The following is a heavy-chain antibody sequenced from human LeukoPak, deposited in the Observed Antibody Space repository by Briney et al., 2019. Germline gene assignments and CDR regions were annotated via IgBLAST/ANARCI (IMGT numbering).Heavy chain of an antibody. Sequence: ASVNVSCKASGYTFIGYYMHWVRQTPGQGLEWMGWINPNSGGTNYAQKFQGWVTMTSDTSISTAYMELSSLRSDDTAVYYCARGDGVNPRYFENNWFDPWGQGTLVTVSS. V-gene: IGHV1-2*04. J-gene: IGHJ5*02. D-gene: IGHD3-9*01. CDR3: ARGDGVNPRYFENNWFDP. CDR2: INPNSGGT. CDR1: GYTFIGYY.